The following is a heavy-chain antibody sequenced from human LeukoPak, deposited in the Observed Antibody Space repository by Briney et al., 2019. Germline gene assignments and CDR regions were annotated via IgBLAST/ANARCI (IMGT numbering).Heavy chain of an antibody. CDR2: IYYSGST. Sequence: SETLSLTCTVSGGSISSYYWSWIRQPPGKGLEWIGYIYYSGSTNYNPSLKSRVTISVDTSKNQFSLKLSSVTAADTAVYNCARANDYYYYYMDVWGKGTTVTVSS. CDR1: GGSISSYY. J-gene: IGHJ6*03. CDR3: ARANDYYYYYMDV. V-gene: IGHV4-59*01.